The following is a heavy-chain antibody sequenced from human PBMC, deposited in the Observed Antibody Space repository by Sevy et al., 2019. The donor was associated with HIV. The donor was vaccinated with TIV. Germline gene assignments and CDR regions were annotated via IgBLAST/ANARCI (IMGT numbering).Heavy chain of an antibody. J-gene: IGHJ4*02. CDR2: ISITGGST. V-gene: IGHV3-23*01. Sequence: GGCLRLSCAASGFTFSIYAMSWVRQAPGKGLEWVSVISITGGSTYYADSVKGRFTISRDNSKNTLYLQMNTLRAEDTAVYDWAKDCVSRTYYSGDFDYWGQGTLVTVSS. D-gene: IGHD3-10*01. CDR1: GFTFSIYA. CDR3: AKDCVSRTYYSGDFDY.